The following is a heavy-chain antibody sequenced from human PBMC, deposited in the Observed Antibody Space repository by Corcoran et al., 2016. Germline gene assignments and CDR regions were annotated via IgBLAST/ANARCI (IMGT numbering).Heavy chain of an antibody. J-gene: IGHJ6*02. Sequence: QVQLVESGGGVVQPGRSLRLSCAASGFTFSSSGMHWVRQAPAKGLEWVAVISYDGSNKYYADSLKGRFTISRDNSNKTLFLEMNRLRAEDTAVYYCAKYQAVTGHYYGMDVWGQGTTVTVSS. V-gene: IGHV3-30*18. CDR3: AKYQAVTGHYYGMDV. D-gene: IGHD4-4*01. CDR2: ISYDGSNK. CDR1: GFTFSSSG.